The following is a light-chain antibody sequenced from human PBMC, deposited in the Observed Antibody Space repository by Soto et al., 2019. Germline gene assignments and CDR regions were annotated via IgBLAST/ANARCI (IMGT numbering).Light chain of an antibody. V-gene: IGKV3-11*01. CDR2: DAS. CDR1: QSVSSS. J-gene: IGKJ4*01. CDR3: QQRGSWPLT. Sequence: EIVLTQSPATLSLSPGERATLSCRASQSVSSSLAWYQQKPGQTPRLLISDASNRATGIPARFSGSGSGTDFTLTISILEPEDFAVYYCQQRGSWPLTFGGGTRVDVK.